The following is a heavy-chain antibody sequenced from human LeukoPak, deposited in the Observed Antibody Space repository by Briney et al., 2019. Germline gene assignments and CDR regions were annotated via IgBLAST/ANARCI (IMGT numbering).Heavy chain of an antibody. J-gene: IGHJ3*02. Sequence: GESLKISCKGSGFSFSSYWIAWVRQMPGKGLEWMGIIYPGDSDARYSPSFQGQVTISADKSNDTAYLQWSSLKASDTAMYYCARDLRDTLDIWGQGTMVTVSS. V-gene: IGHV5-51*01. CDR2: IYPGDSDA. CDR3: ARDLRDTLDI. CDR1: GFSFSSYW.